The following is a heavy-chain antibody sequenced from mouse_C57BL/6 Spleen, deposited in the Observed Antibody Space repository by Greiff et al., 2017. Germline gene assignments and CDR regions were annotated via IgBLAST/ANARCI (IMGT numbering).Heavy chain of an antibody. CDR1: GFTFSSYA. V-gene: IGHV5-9-1*02. CDR3: TRDWDGYFDV. Sequence: DVHLVESGEGLVKPGGSLKLSCAASGFTFSSYAMSWVRQTPEKRLEWVAYISSGGDYIYYADTVKGRFTISRDNARNTLYLQMSSLKSEDTAMYYCTRDWDGYFDVWGTGTTVTVSS. D-gene: IGHD4-1*01. J-gene: IGHJ1*03. CDR2: ISSGGDYI.